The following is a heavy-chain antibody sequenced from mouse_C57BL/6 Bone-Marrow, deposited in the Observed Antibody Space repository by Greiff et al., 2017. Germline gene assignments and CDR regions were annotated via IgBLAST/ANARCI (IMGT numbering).Heavy chain of an antibody. CDR3: ARWGTTVVGEGFAY. CDR2: IYPGSGST. J-gene: IGHJ3*01. CDR1: GYTFTSYW. V-gene: IGHV1-55*01. Sequence: VQLQQPGAELVKPGASVKMSCKASGYTFTSYWITWVKQRPGQGLEWIGDIYPGSGSTNYNEKFKSKATLTVDTSSSTAYMQLSSLTSEDSAVYYCARWGTTVVGEGFAYWGQGTLVTVSA. D-gene: IGHD1-1*01.